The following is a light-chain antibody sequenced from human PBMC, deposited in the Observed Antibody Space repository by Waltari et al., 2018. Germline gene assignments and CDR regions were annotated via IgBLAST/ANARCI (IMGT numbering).Light chain of an antibody. J-gene: IGKJ2*01. Sequence: DIQMTQSPSPLSASLGDRVTITCRASQSISRWLAWHQQKPGKAPKLLIYDASVLESGVPSRFSGSGSGTEFTLTISSLQPDDLATYYCQQYEGYSTFGQGTKLEIK. V-gene: IGKV1-5*03. CDR3: QQYEGYST. CDR2: DAS. CDR1: QSISRW.